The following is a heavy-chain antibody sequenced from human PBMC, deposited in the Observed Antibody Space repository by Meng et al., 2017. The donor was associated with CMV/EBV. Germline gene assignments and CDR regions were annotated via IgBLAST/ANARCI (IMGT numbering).Heavy chain of an antibody. CDR2: INPNSGGK. J-gene: IGHJ5*02. V-gene: IGHV1-2*02. CDR1: GYTFTGYY. Sequence: CKASGYTFTGYYMHWVRQAPGQGLEWMGWINPNSGGKNYAQKFQGRVTMTRDTSISTAYMELSRLRSDDTAVYYCARGYSYGYPWFDPWGQGTLVTVSS. CDR3: ARGYSYGYPWFDP. D-gene: IGHD5-18*01.